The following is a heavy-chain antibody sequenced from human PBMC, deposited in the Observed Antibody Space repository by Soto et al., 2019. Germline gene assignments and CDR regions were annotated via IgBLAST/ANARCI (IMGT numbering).Heavy chain of an antibody. J-gene: IGHJ4*02. CDR1: GGSISSYY. CDR3: ARRRWAAAAQFDY. CDR2: VYYSGST. Sequence: SETLSLTCSVFGGSISSYYWSWIRQPPGKGLEWIGYVYYSGSTNYNPSLKSRVTISVDTSKNQFSLKLSSVTAADTAVYYCARRRWAAAAQFDYWGQGTLVTVSS. D-gene: IGHD6-13*01. V-gene: IGHV4-59*08.